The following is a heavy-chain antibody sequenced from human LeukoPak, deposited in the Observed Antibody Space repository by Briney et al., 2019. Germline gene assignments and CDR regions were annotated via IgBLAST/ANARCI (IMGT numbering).Heavy chain of an antibody. CDR1: GFTFSSYA. J-gene: IGHJ6*02. Sequence: GRSLRLSCAASGFTFSSYAMHWVRQAPGKGLEWVAVISYDGSNKYYADSVKGRFTISRDNSKNTLYLQMNSLRAEDTAVYYCARAGGIAAAGRVYYYGMDVWGQGTTVTVSS. V-gene: IGHV3-30*04. CDR3: ARAGGIAAAGRVYYYGMDV. D-gene: IGHD6-13*01. CDR2: ISYDGSNK.